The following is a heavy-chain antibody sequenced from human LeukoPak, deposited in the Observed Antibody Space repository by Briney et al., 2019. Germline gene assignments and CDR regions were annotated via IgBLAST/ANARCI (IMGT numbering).Heavy chain of an antibody. CDR2: GYCNGRS. V-gene: IGHV4-30-4*08. D-gene: IGHD2-8*01. J-gene: IGHJ6*02. CDR1: GVSINNPNYC. Sequence: PSQTLSLICTVSGVSINNPNYCWSWVRQPPGKGLEWVGYGYCNGRSYYNPSLRSRLTMTVDTSSNQFSLELSSVTAADTAVYYCARAGSSGPYCTIGSCYGMDVWGQGTTVTVSS. CDR3: ARAGSSGPYCTIGSCYGMDV.